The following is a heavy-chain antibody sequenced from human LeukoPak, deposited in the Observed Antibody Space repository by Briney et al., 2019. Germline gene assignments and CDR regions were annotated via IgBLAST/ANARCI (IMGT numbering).Heavy chain of an antibody. CDR3: ARADSSGYYRRFDY. J-gene: IGHJ4*02. D-gene: IGHD3-22*01. Sequence: GRSLRLSCAASGFSFSSYAMHWVRQAPGKGLEWVAVISYDGSNKYYADSVKGRFTISRDNSKNTLYPQMNSLRAEDTAVYYCARADSSGYYRRFDYWGQGTLVTVSS. CDR1: GFSFSSYA. CDR2: ISYDGSNK. V-gene: IGHV3-30-3*01.